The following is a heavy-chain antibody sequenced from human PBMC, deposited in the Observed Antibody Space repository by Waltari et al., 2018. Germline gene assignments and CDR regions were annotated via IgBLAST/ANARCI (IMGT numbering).Heavy chain of an antibody. CDR3: VLGEKYFDF. Sequence: VQLEESGGGLVQPGGSVRPSCAASGFTFSIYWLDWVRQAPGKGLVWVSRINFDGSITNYADSVKGRFTISRDNAKNTLYLQMSSLRAEDTAVYYCVLGEKYFDFWGQGTLVTVSS. J-gene: IGHJ4*02. V-gene: IGHV3-74*01. CDR1: GFTFSIYW. CDR2: INFDGSIT.